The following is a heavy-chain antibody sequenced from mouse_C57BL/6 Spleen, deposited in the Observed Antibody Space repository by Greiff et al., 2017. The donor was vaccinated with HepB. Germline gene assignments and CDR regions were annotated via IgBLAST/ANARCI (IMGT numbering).Heavy chain of an antibody. CDR2: IRNKANGYTT. CDR1: GFTFTDYY. J-gene: IGHJ2*01. D-gene: IGHD6-1*01. Sequence: EVQGVESGGGLVQPGGSLSLSCAASGFTFTDYYMSWVRQPPGKALEWLGFIRNKANGYTTEYSASVKGRFTISRDNSQSILYLQMNALRAEDSATYYCARWASLLGYFDYWGQGTTLTVSS. CDR3: ARWASLLGYFDY. V-gene: IGHV7-3*01.